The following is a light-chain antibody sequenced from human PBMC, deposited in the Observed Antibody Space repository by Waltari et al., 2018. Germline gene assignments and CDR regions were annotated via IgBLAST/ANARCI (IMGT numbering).Light chain of an antibody. CDR2: GAS. CDR1: QSVSSS. Sequence: EIVMTQSPATLSLSPGERATLSCRASQSVSSSLAWYQQKPGQAPRLLIYGASSRATDIPDRFSGSGSGTDFTLTISSLEPEDVAVYYCLQRSNWPQLTFGGGTKVEIK. J-gene: IGKJ4*01. V-gene: IGKV3-15*01. CDR3: LQRSNWPQLT.